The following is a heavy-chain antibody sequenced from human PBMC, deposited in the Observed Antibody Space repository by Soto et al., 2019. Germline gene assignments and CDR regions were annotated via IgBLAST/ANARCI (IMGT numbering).Heavy chain of an antibody. CDR3: AAATSTVTPFYYYYGMDV. D-gene: IGHD4-17*01. V-gene: IGHV1-58*02. CDR2: IVVGSGNT. CDR1: GFTFTSSA. Sequence: GSSVKVSCKASGFTFTSSAMQWVRQARGQRLEWIGWIVVGSGNTNYAQKFQERVTITRDMSTSTAYMELSSLRSEDTAVYYCAAATSTVTPFYYYYGMDVWGQGTTVTVSS. J-gene: IGHJ6*02.